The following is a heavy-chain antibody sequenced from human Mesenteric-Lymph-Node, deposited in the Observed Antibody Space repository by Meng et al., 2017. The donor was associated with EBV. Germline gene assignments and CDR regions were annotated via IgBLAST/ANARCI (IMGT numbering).Heavy chain of an antibody. CDR3: ARDGGFRYFDL. J-gene: IGHJ2*01. Sequence: EVQLVESGGGLVKSGGSLRLSCAASGLSFISYNMNWVRQAPGKGLEWVSSISSSSTYIYYADSVKGRFTISRDNAKNSLYLQMNSLRAEDTAVYYCARDGGFRYFDLWGRGTLGNVSS. CDR1: GLSFISYN. V-gene: IGHV3-21*01. D-gene: IGHD2-15*01. CDR2: ISSSSTYI.